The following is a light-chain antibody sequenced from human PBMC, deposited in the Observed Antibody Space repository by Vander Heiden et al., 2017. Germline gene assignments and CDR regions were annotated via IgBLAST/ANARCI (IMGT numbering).Light chain of an antibody. J-gene: IGLJ2*01. CDR3: SSYTSSSPHVV. Sequence: QSPLPQPPPVPGPPGQSITISCTGTSSDVGAYNYVSWYQQHPGKAPKLMIYDVSNRPSGVSNRFSGSKSGNTASLTISGLQAEDEADYYCSSYTSSSPHVVFGGGTKLTVL. V-gene: IGLV2-14*03. CDR2: DVS. CDR1: SSDVGAYNY.